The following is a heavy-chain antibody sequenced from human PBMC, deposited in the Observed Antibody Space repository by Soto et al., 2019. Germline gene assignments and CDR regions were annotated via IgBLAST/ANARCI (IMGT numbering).Heavy chain of an antibody. Sequence: QLQLQESGPGLVKPSETLSLTCTVSGGSIRSSSYYWGWIRQPPGKGLEWIGSIYYSGSTYYNPSLKSRVTISVDTSKKQFSLRLNSVTAIDTAVYFCARQSYYGSGSPYYFDYWGQGTLVTVSS. V-gene: IGHV4-39*01. CDR3: ARQSYYGSGSPYYFDY. CDR2: IYYSGST. D-gene: IGHD3-10*01. J-gene: IGHJ4*02. CDR1: GGSIRSSSYY.